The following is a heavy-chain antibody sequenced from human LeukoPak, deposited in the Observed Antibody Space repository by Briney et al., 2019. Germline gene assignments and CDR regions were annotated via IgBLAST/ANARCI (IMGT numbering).Heavy chain of an antibody. CDR2: INHSGST. Sequence: SETLSLTCAVYGGSFSTYYRNWIRQPPGKGLEWIGEINHSGSTNYNASLKSRVTISVDRSKNQFSLKLSSVTAADTAVYYCARGVAAPPEGAFDIWGQGTMVTVSS. CDR1: GGSFSTYY. CDR3: ARGVAAPPEGAFDI. J-gene: IGHJ3*02. D-gene: IGHD2-15*01. V-gene: IGHV4-34*01.